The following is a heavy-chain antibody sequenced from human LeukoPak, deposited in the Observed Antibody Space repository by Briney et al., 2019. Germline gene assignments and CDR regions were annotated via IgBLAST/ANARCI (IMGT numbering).Heavy chain of an antibody. J-gene: IGHJ4*02. Sequence: SETLSLTCTVSGGCISSYYWSWIRQPPGKGLEWIGYIYYSGSTNYNPSLKSRVTISVDTSKNQFSLKLSSVTAADTAVYYCARDSGSYPWFDYWGQGTLVTVSS. CDR3: ARDSGSYPWFDY. V-gene: IGHV4-59*01. D-gene: IGHD1-26*01. CDR2: IYYSGST. CDR1: GGCISSYY.